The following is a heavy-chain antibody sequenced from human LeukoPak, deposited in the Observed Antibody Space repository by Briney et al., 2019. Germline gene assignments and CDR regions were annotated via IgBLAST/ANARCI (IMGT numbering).Heavy chain of an antibody. CDR2: IDGSGNSI. D-gene: IGHD2-21*01. Sequence: GGSLRLSCAASGFNFNIYGFNSVRQAPGKGLEWLSYIDGSGNSIYYADSVKGRFTVSRDNAKSSLYLQMSSLRVDDTAVYYCARECLTCGGDSYDYWGQGALLTVSS. CDR3: ARECLTCGGDSYDY. CDR1: GFNFNIYG. V-gene: IGHV3-48*03. J-gene: IGHJ4*02.